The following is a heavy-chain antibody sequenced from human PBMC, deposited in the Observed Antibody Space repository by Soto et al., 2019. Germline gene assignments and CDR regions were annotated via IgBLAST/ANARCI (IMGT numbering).Heavy chain of an antibody. CDR3: AESFSVTFPYFDY. J-gene: IGHJ4*02. Sequence: GGSLRLSCAASGFTFSSYGMHWVRQAPGKGLEWVAVISYDGSNKYYADSVKGRFTISRDNSKNTLYLQMNSLRAEDTAVYYCAESFSVTFPYFDYWGQGTLVTVSS. V-gene: IGHV3-30*03. CDR1: GFTFSSYG. CDR2: ISYDGSNK. D-gene: IGHD4-4*01.